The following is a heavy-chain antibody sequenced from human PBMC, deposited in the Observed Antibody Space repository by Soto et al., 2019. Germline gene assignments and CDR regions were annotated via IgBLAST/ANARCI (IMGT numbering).Heavy chain of an antibody. D-gene: IGHD3-10*01. CDR1: GLTFSDHY. CDR3: ARAPYFGSRTYYYYALDV. J-gene: IGHJ6*02. CDR2: ISSSAGTI. Sequence: QVQLVESGGGLVKPGGSLRLSCAASGLTFSDHYMTWIRQAPGKGLEWISYISSSAGTIYYADSVKGRFTISRDNAKNSLYLQMTNLRAEDTAVYYCARAPYFGSRTYYYYALDVWGQGTTVTVSS. V-gene: IGHV3-11*01.